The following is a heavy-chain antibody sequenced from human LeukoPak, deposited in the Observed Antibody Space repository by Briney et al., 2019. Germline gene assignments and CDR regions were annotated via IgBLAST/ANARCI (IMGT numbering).Heavy chain of an antibody. CDR3: ASSDCSSSGCPIFGSEAFDF. Sequence: NSSETLSLTCTVSGDSMSRNYWSWIRQSPGKGLEWIGYIYYRGGTNYNPSLRGRVTLSVDTSKSQVSLKVNSVTAADTAIYYCASSDCSSSGCPIFGSEAFDFWGPGTLVTVSS. J-gene: IGHJ1*01. CDR2: IYYRGGT. V-gene: IGHV4-59*01. CDR1: GDSMSRNY. D-gene: IGHD2-2*01.